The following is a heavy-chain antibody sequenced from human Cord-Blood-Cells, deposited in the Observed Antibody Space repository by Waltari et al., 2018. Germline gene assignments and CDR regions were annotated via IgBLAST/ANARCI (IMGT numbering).Heavy chain of an antibody. J-gene: IGHJ4*02. Sequence: QVQLVESGGGVVQPGRSLRLSCAASGFTFRSYGMHWARQAPGKGLEWVAVISYDGSNKYYADSVKGRFTISRDNSKNTLYLQMNSLRAEDTAVYYCAKLSGYDTFDYWGQGTLVTVSS. CDR1: GFTFRSYG. V-gene: IGHV3-30*18. CDR2: ISYDGSNK. CDR3: AKLSGYDTFDY. D-gene: IGHD5-12*01.